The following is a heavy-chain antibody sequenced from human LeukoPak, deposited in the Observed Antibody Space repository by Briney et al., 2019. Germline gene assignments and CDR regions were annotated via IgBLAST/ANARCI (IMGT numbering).Heavy chain of an antibody. CDR2: ISYDGSDT. J-gene: IGHJ4*02. V-gene: IGHV3-30*04. Sequence: GGSLRLSCAASGFTFSSYAMFWVRQAPGKGLEWVTLISYDGSDTYFADSVKGRFTISRDNSKNTLYLQMNSLRAEDTAVYYCARDWGFDYWGQGTLVTAPS. D-gene: IGHD3-16*01. CDR3: ARDWGFDY. CDR1: GFTFSSYA.